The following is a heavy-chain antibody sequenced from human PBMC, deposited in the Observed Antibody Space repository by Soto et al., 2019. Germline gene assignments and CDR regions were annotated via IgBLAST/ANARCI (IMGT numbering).Heavy chain of an antibody. J-gene: IGHJ4*02. V-gene: IGHV4-59*08. Sequence: SEILSLTCTVSGGSISSYYWSWIRQPPGKGLEWIGYIYYSGSTNYNPSLKSRVTISVDTSKNQFSLKLSSVTAADTAVYYCARNRNSGYDERLFDYWGQGTLVTVSS. CDR2: IYYSGST. CDR1: GGSISSYY. CDR3: ARNRNSGYDERLFDY. D-gene: IGHD5-12*01.